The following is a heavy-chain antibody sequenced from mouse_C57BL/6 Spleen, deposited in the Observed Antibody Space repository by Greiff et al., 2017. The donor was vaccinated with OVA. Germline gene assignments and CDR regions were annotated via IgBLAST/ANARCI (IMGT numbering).Heavy chain of an antibody. CDR2: IDPSDSYT. V-gene: IGHV1-69*01. CDR1: GYTFTSYW. D-gene: IGHD2-1*01. Sequence: VQLQQPGAELVMPGASVKLSCKASGYTFTSYWMHWVKQRPGQGLEWIGEIDPSDSYTNYNQKFKGKSTLTVDKSSSTAYMQLSSLTSEDSAVYYCARVEDYGKRGAMDYWGQGTSVTVSS. J-gene: IGHJ4*01. CDR3: ARVEDYGKRGAMDY.